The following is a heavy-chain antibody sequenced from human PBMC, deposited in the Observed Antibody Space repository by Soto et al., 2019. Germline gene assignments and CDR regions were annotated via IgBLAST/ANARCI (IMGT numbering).Heavy chain of an antibody. Sequence: ASETLSLTCAVYGGSFSGYYWSWIRQPPGKGLEWIGEINHSGSTNYNPSLKSRVTISVDTSKNQFSLKLSSVTAADTAVYYCARSHGIAARPLRANYYYGMDVWGQGTTVTVSS. CDR3: ARSHGIAARPLRANYYYGMDV. J-gene: IGHJ6*02. D-gene: IGHD6-6*01. V-gene: IGHV4-34*01. CDR1: GGSFSGYY. CDR2: INHSGST.